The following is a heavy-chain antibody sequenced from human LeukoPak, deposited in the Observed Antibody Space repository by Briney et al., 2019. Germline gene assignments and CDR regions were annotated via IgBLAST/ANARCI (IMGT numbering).Heavy chain of an antibody. CDR2: ISSSNSYM. V-gene: IGHV3-21*04. D-gene: IGHD3-16*01. J-gene: IGHJ4*02. CDR1: GFTLSTYS. CDR3: ARRIAFGGYLDY. Sequence: GGSLRLSCAASGFTLSTYSMNWVRQAPGKGLEWVSSISSSNSYMYYADSVKGRFTISRDNAKNSLYLQMNSLRAEDTAVYYCARRIAFGGYLDYWGQGTQVTVSS.